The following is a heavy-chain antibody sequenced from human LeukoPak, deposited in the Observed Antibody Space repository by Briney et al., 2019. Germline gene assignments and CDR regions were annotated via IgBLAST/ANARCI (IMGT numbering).Heavy chain of an antibody. V-gene: IGHV4-39*01. Sequence: SETLSLTCTVSGGSISSSSYYWGWLRQPPGKGLEWIGSIYYSGSTYYNPSLKSRVTISIDTSKNQFSLKLSSVTAADTSVYYCARASGYYYGSGSTYFDPWGQGTLVTVSS. CDR1: GGSISSSSYY. D-gene: IGHD3-10*01. CDR2: IYYSGST. CDR3: ARASGYYYGSGSTYFDP. J-gene: IGHJ5*02.